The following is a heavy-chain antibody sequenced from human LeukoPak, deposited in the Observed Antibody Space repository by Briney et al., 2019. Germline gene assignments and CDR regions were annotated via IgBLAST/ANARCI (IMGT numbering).Heavy chain of an antibody. CDR2: IYSGGIYNDGTT. CDR3: ARRELLGYSYGLRTGNI. D-gene: IGHD5-18*01. CDR1: GFTVSSNY. V-gene: IGHV3-66*04. J-gene: IGHJ3*02. Sequence: GGSLRLSCAASGFTVSSNYMSWVRQAPGKGLEWVSVIYSGGIYNDGTTNYGDSVKGRFTISRDNSKNTLYLQMNSLRAEDTAVYYCARRELLGYSYGLRTGNIWGQGTTATVSS.